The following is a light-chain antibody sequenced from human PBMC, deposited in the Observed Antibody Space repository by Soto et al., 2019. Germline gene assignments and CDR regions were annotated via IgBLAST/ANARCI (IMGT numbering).Light chain of an antibody. CDR1: QSVSSNF. CDR3: QQYSTSSPRYT. CDR2: NAS. Sequence: EIVLTQSPGTLSLSPGERATLFCRASQSVSSNFLACYQQKPGQAPRLLIYNASRRTAGIPDRFSGSGSGTDFTLTISRLEPEDVAVYYCQQYSTSSPRYTFGQGTKLEIK. J-gene: IGKJ2*01. V-gene: IGKV3-20*01.